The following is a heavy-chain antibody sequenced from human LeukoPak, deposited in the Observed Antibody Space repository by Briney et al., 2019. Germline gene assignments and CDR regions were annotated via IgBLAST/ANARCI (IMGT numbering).Heavy chain of an antibody. V-gene: IGHV4-39*07. Sequence: SETLSLTCTVSGGSISSSSYYWGRNRPPPGQGLVWVGSIYDSGSNYYNPTLRSPITISVDTTKNQLSLKLSTVADADADEYYCARVGRGYLYAFDYWGQGTLVTVSS. J-gene: IGHJ4*02. CDR1: GGSISSSSYY. CDR2: IYDSGSN. D-gene: IGHD3-22*01. CDR3: ARVGRGYLYAFDY.